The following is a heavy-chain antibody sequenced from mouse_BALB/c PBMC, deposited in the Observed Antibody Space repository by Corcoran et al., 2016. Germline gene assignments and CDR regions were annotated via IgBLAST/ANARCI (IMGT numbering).Heavy chain of an antibody. CDR2: IYPGDGDT. CDR3: ARTGYDYWFAY. D-gene: IGHD2-4*01. CDR1: GYAFSSSW. V-gene: IGHV1-82*01. J-gene: IGHJ3*01. Sequence: QVQLQQSGSELVKPGASVKISCKASGYAFSSSWMNWVKQRPGQGLEWIGRIYPGDGDTNYNGKFKGKATLTADKSSSTAYMQLSSLTSVDSAVYFCARTGYDYWFAYWGQGTLVTVSA.